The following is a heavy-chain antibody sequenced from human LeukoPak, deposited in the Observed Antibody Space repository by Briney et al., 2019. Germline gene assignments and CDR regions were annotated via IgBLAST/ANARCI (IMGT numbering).Heavy chain of an antibody. V-gene: IGHV4-39*01. CDR3: ARHRNMGIQVD. CDR1: GGSISSSSYY. Sequence: SETLSLTCTVSGGSISSSSYYWGWIRQPPGKGLEWIGSIYYSGSTYYNPSLKSRVTISVDTSKNQFSLKLSSVTAADTAVYYCARHRNMGIQVDWGQGTLVTVSS. D-gene: IGHD7-27*01. J-gene: IGHJ4*02. CDR2: IYYSGST.